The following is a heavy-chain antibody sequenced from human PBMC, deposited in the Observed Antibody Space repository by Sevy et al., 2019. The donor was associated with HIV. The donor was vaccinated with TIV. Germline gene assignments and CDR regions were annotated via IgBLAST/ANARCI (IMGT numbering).Heavy chain of an antibody. Sequence: GGSLRLSCAASGFTFDDYTMHWVRQAPGKGLEWVSLISWDGGSTYYADSVKGRFTISRDNSKNSLYLQMNSLRTEDTALYYCAKAVTGDPYFDYWCQGTLVTVSS. CDR2: ISWDGGST. D-gene: IGHD7-27*01. J-gene: IGHJ4*02. CDR3: AKAVTGDPYFDY. CDR1: GFTFDDYT. V-gene: IGHV3-43*01.